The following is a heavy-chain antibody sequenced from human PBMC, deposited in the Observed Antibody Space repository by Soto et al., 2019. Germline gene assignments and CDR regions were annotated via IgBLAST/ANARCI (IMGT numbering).Heavy chain of an antibody. J-gene: IGHJ6*02. CDR1: GYTFTSYG. D-gene: IGHD1-1*01. V-gene: IGHV1-18*01. CDR2: ISAYNGNT. Sequence: QVQLVQSGAEVKKPGASVKVSCKASGYTFTSYGISWVRRAPGQGLEWMGWISAYNGNTNYAQKLQVRVTMTTDTSTSTAYMELGSLRSDDTAVYYCAREYGTTLYYYYYYGMDVWGQGATVTVSS. CDR3: AREYGTTLYYYYYYGMDV.